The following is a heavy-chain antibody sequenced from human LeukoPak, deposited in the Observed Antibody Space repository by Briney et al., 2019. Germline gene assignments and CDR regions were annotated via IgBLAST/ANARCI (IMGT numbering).Heavy chain of an antibody. CDR1: GYTLTELS. Sequence: ASVTVSFKVSGYTLTELSMHWVRQAPGKGLEWMGGFDPEDGETIYAQKFQGRVTMTEDTSTDTAYMELSSLRSEDTAVYYCANLGRGWYGDWFDPWGQGTLVTVSS. CDR3: ANLGRGWYGDWFDP. J-gene: IGHJ5*02. D-gene: IGHD6-19*01. CDR2: FDPEDGET. V-gene: IGHV1-24*01.